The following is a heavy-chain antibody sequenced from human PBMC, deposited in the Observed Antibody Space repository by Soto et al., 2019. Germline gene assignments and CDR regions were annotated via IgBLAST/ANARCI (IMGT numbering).Heavy chain of an antibody. CDR1: GASVSNNNY. Sequence: PSETLSLTCTVSGASVSNNNYWSWVRQPPGKGLEWIGEVHHRGRTNYNPSLKSRVNMSLDKSKNQFSLNLNSVTAADTAVYYCAKNGAYSLDSWGQGTLVTVSS. CDR3: AKNGAYSLDS. CDR2: VHHRGRT. J-gene: IGHJ4*02. V-gene: IGHV4-4*02. D-gene: IGHD2-8*01.